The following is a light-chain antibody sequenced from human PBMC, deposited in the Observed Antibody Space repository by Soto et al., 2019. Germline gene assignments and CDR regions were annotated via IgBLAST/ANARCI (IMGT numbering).Light chain of an antibody. CDR1: SSDVGGYNY. CDR3: CSYAGNYVV. J-gene: IGLJ2*01. Sequence: QSALTQPRSVSGSPGQSVTISCTGTSSDVGGYNYVSWYQHHPGKAPKFMIYEVNKRPSGVPDRFSGSKSGNTASLTISGLQAEDEGDYYCCSYAGNYVVFGGGTKLTVL. CDR2: EVN. V-gene: IGLV2-11*01.